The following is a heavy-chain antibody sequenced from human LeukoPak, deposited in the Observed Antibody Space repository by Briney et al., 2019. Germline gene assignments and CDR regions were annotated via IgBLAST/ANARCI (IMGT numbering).Heavy chain of an antibody. V-gene: IGHV5-51*01. D-gene: IGHD6-13*01. CDR1: GYFFTTYW. J-gene: IGHJ4*02. CDR2: IYPGDSDT. Sequence: GESLKISCKGSGYFFTTYWIGWVRQMPGKGLEWMGIIYPGDSDTRYSPSFQGQVTISADKSISTAYLQWSSLKASDTAMYYCAAAPIIAAAGKSFDYWGQGTLVTVSS. CDR3: AAAPIIAAAGKSFDY.